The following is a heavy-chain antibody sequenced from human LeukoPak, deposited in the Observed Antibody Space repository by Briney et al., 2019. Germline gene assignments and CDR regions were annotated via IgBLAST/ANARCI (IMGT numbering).Heavy chain of an antibody. CDR2: IRYDGNNE. CDR1: GFTFSNYG. J-gene: IGHJ4*02. V-gene: IGHV3-30*02. D-gene: IGHD6-13*01. Sequence: AGESLKISCAASGFTFSNYGMHWVRQAPGKGLEWVAFIRYDGNNEYYADSVKGRFTISRDSSKNTLYLQMNSLRAEDTAVYYCAKINVAAAAEIYWGQGTLVTVSS. CDR3: AKINVAAAAEIY.